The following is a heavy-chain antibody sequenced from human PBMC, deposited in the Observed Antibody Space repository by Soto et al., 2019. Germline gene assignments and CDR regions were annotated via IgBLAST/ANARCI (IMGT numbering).Heavy chain of an antibody. D-gene: IGHD1-7*01. CDR3: ARSFGITGTLTGGLAV. Sequence: ASVKVSCKASGYTFTGYYMHWVRQAPGQGLERMGWINPNSGGTNYAQKFQGWVTMTRDTSISTAHMELSRLRPDDTAVYYCARSFGITGTLTGGLAVCGQGTTVTV. CDR2: INPNSGGT. CDR1: GYTFTGYY. V-gene: IGHV1-2*04. J-gene: IGHJ6*02.